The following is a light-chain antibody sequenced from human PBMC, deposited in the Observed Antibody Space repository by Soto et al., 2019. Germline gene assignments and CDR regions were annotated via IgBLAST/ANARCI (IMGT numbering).Light chain of an antibody. CDR2: DAS. J-gene: IGKJ4*01. CDR1: QDISNY. CDR3: QQYDNLPLT. Sequence: DLQMTQSPSSLSASVGDRVTITCQASQDISNYLNWYQQKPGKAPKLLIYDASNLETGVTSRFRGSGSGKDFTFTISSLQPEDIATYQCQQYDNLPLTFGGGTKVEIK. V-gene: IGKV1-33*01.